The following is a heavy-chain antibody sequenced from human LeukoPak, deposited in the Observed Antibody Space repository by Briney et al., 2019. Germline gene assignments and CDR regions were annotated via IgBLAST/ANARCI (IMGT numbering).Heavy chain of an antibody. CDR1: GGSISSYY. CDR3: VRGGVVRGVIRSRDYFDY. CDR2: IYYSGST. D-gene: IGHD3-10*01. Sequence: SETLSLTCTVSGGSISSYYWSWIRQPPGKGLEWIGYIYYSGSTNYNPSLKSRVTISVDTSKNQFSLKLSSVTAADTAVYYCVRGGVVRGVIRSRDYFDYWGQGTLVTVSS. J-gene: IGHJ4*02. V-gene: IGHV4-59*01.